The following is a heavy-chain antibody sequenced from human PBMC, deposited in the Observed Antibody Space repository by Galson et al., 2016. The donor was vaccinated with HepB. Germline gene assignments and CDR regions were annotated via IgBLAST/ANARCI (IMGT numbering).Heavy chain of an antibody. V-gene: IGHV3-21*04. CDR2: ISDTSTYI. D-gene: IGHD4/OR15-4a*01. Sequence: SLRLSCAASGFTFSTSIMNWVRQAPGKGLEWVASISDTSTYIYYAPSVEGRFTIYRDNGRKSLFLQMNNVRAEGTAIYYCARLFARYGEQGAEDFWGQGTPVIVSS. CDR1: GFTFSTSI. CDR3: ARLFARYGEQGAEDF. J-gene: IGHJ4*02.